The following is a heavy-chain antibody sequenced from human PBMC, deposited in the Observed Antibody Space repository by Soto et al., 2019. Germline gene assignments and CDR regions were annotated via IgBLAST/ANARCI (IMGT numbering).Heavy chain of an antibody. CDR2: IYYSGST. Sequence: SETLSLTCTVSGGSISSGGYYWSWIRQHPGKGLEWIGYIYYSGSTYYNPSLKSRVTISVDTSKNQFSLKLSSVTAADTAVYYCARDENTAMVTSSVGWFDPWGQGTLVTVSS. D-gene: IGHD5-18*01. CDR3: ARDENTAMVTSSVGWFDP. J-gene: IGHJ5*02. V-gene: IGHV4-31*03. CDR1: GGSISSGGYY.